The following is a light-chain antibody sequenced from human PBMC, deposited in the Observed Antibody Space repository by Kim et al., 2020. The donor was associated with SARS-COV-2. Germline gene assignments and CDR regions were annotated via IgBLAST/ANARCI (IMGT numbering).Light chain of an antibody. CDR1: KLGDKY. Sequence: SYELTQPPSVSVSPGQTASITCSGDKLGDKYACWYQQKPGQSPVPVIYQDSKRPSGIPERFSGSNSGNTATLTISGTQAMDEADYYCQAWDSSCVVFGGG. CDR3: QAWDSSCVV. CDR2: QDS. J-gene: IGLJ2*01. V-gene: IGLV3-1*01.